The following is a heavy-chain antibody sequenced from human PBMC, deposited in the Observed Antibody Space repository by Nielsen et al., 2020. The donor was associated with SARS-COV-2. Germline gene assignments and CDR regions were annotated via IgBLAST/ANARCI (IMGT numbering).Heavy chain of an antibody. J-gene: IGHJ3*01. CDR2: ISSSGTKT. D-gene: IGHD4-17*01. V-gene: IGHV3-23*01. CDR1: GLTFNIYA. Sequence: GESLKISCAVSGLTFNIYAMSWVRQAPGKGLEWVSGISSSGTKTRDADSAKGRFVISRDNSKNTLYLQMNSLRAEDTAVYYCATWGTYGDLDAFHFWGQGTMVTVSA. CDR3: ATWGTYGDLDAFHF.